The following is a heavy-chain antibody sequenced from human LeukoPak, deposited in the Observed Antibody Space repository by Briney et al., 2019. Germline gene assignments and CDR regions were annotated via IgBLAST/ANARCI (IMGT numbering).Heavy chain of an antibody. V-gene: IGHV3-9*01. CDR2: ISWNSGSI. D-gene: IGHD1-1*01. CDR1: GFTFDDYA. CDR3: AKDWSYWNDEWHWYFDL. Sequence: PGGSLRLSCAASGFTFDDYAMHWVRQAPGKGLEWVSGISWNSGSIGYADSVKGRFTISRDNAENSLYLQMNSLRAEDTALYYCAKDWSYWNDEWHWYFDLWGRGTLVTVSS. J-gene: IGHJ2*01.